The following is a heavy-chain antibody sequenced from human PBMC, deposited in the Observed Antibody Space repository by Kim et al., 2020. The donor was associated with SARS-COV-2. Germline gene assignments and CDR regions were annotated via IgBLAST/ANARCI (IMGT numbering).Heavy chain of an antibody. CDR1: GGSISSGGYY. CDR3: ARTGGLTGYPPYYYYGMDV. V-gene: IGHV4-31*03. CDR2: IYYSGST. D-gene: IGHD3-9*01. Sequence: SETLSLTCTVSGGSISSGGYYWSWIRQHPGKGLEWIGYIYYSGSTYYNPSLKSRVTISVDTSKNQFSLKLSSVTAADTAVYYCARTGGLTGYPPYYYYGMDVWGQGTTVTVSS. J-gene: IGHJ6*02.